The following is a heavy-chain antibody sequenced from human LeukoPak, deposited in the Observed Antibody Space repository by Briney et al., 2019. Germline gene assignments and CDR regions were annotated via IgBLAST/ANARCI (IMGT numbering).Heavy chain of an antibody. CDR3: ARIPKETYYYMDV. Sequence: TSETLSLTCTVSGGSISSYYWSWIRQPAGKGLEWIGRIYTSGSTNYNPSLKSRVTISVDTSKNQFSLKLSSVTAADTAVYYCARIPKETYYYMDVWGKGTTVTVSS. CDR2: IYTSGST. CDR1: GGSISSYY. V-gene: IGHV4-4*07. J-gene: IGHJ6*03.